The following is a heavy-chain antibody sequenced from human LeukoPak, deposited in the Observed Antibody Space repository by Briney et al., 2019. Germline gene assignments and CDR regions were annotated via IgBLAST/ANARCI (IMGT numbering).Heavy chain of an antibody. CDR1: GGSISSYY. J-gene: IGHJ5*02. D-gene: IGHD1-26*01. V-gene: IGHV4-59*01. CDR3: ARGISGRNYYGSNWFDP. Sequence: PSETLSLTCTVSGGSISSYYWSWLRQPPGKGLEWIGYIYYSGSTNYNPSLRSRVTISLDTSKNQFSLKLSSVTAADTAVYYCARGISGRNYYGSNWFDPWGQGTLVTVSS. CDR2: IYYSGST.